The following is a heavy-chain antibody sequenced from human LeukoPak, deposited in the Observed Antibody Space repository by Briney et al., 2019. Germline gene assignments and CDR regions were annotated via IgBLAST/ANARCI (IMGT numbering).Heavy chain of an antibody. CDR2: ISGSGDST. D-gene: IGHD6-19*01. V-gene: IGHV3-23*01. CDR1: GFTFRSYA. Sequence: PGGSLRLSCAASGFTFRSYAMSWVRQAPGKGLEWVSGISGSGDSTYYADSVKGRFSISRGNSKNTLWLQMNSLRADDTAVYYCARDVWTGVAVSDYWGQGTLVTVSA. CDR3: ARDVWTGVAVSDY. J-gene: IGHJ4*02.